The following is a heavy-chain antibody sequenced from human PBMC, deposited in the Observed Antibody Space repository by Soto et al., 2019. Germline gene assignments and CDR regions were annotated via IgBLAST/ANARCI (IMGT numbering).Heavy chain of an antibody. Sequence: GGSLRLSCAASGFSVSSNYMSWVRQAPGKGLEWVSVIYSGGSKYYADSVKWRFTIYRDNFKKKLYLQMHRLRAEDTAVYYCARSHMPRTGSYYVDYWGHGTRVTVSS. V-gene: IGHV3-66*02. CDR2: IYSGGSK. CDR1: GFSVSSNY. D-gene: IGHD1-26*01. J-gene: IGHJ4*01. CDR3: ARSHMPRTGSYYVDY.